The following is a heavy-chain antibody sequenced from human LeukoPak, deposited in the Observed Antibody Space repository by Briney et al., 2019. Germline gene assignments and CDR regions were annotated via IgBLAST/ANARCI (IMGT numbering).Heavy chain of an antibody. CDR3: AKHLGVRYFDWLPEKD. Sequence: QPGGSLRLSCAASGFTFSSYAMSWVRQAPGKGLEWVSAISGSGGSTYYADSVKGRFTISRDNSKNTLYLQMNSLRAEDTAVYYCAKHLGVRYFDWLPEKDWGQGTLVTVSS. CDR1: GFTFSSYA. D-gene: IGHD3-9*01. J-gene: IGHJ4*02. CDR2: ISGSGGST. V-gene: IGHV3-23*01.